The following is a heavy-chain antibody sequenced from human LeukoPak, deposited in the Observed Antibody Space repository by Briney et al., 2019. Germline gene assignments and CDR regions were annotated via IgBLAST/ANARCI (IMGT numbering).Heavy chain of an antibody. J-gene: IGHJ4*02. Sequence: GGSLRLSCAASGFTFSSYEMNWVRQAPGKGLEWVGRIKSKTDGGTIDYAAPVKGRFTISRDDSKNTLFLQMNSLKIEDTAVYYCTTVTLRPVGLWGQGTLVTVSS. CDR2: IKSKTDGGTI. CDR3: TTVTLRPVGL. V-gene: IGHV3-15*05. D-gene: IGHD3-10*01. CDR1: GFTFSSYE.